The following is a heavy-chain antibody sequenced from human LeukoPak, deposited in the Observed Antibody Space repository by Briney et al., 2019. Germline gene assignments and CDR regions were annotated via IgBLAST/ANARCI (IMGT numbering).Heavy chain of an antibody. CDR2: ISGSGGST. Sequence: PGGSLRLSCAASGFTFSSYSMNWVRQAPGKGLEWVSAISGSGGSTYYADSVKGRFTISRDNSKNTLYLQMNSLRAEDTAVYYCAKDRDSGYDERDYWGQGTLVTVSS. CDR3: AKDRDSGYDERDY. V-gene: IGHV3-23*01. D-gene: IGHD5-12*01. CDR1: GFTFSSYS. J-gene: IGHJ4*02.